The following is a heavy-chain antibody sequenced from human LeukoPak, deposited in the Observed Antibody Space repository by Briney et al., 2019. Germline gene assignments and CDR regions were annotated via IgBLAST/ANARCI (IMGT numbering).Heavy chain of an antibody. CDR3: ARDWKTNSFDY. J-gene: IGHJ4*02. V-gene: IGHV3-33*01. CDR1: EFTFTTYG. CDR2: IYYDGSNI. D-gene: IGHD1-1*01. Sequence: GRSLTLSCAASEFTFTTYGMRWVRQAPGKGLEWVAFIYYDGSNIYYADYVKGRFTISRDISKNTLYLQMDSLRAEDTAMYYCARDWKTNSFDYWGQGTLVTVSS.